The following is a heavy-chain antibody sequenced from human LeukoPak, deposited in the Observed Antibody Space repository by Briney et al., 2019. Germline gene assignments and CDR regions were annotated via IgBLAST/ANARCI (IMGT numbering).Heavy chain of an antibody. D-gene: IGHD3-9*01. Sequence: ASVKVSCKASGYTFIGYYMHWVRQAPGQGVEWMGWINPNSGGTNYAQKFQGRVTMTRDTSISTAYMELSRLRSDDTAVYYCALHYDILTGYYSYFDYWGQGTLVTVSS. CDR1: GYTFIGYY. V-gene: IGHV1-2*02. CDR2: INPNSGGT. J-gene: IGHJ4*02. CDR3: ALHYDILTGYYSYFDY.